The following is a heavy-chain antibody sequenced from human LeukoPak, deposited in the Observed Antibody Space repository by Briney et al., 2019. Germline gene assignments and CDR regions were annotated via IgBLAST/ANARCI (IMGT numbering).Heavy chain of an antibody. V-gene: IGHV3-33*01. CDR3: ARLFNDYSSWFDP. D-gene: IGHD4-11*01. Sequence: GGSLRLSCAASGFTFSSYGMNWVRQAPGKGLEWVAVIWYDGSNKYYADSVKGRFTISRDNSKNTLYLQMNSLRAEDTAVYYCARLFNDYSSWFDPWGQGTLVTVSS. CDR1: GFTFSSYG. J-gene: IGHJ5*02. CDR2: IWYDGSNK.